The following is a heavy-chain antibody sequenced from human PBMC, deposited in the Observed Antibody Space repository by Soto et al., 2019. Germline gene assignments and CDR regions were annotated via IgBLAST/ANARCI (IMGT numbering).Heavy chain of an antibody. V-gene: IGHV3-30*18. D-gene: IGHD5-18*01. J-gene: IGHJ4*02. CDR3: AKDIVKYTYGACDY. CDR2: ISYDGSNN. Sequence: VGSLRLSCAASGFTFSSYGMYWVRQAPGKGLEWVAAISYDGSNNYHADSVKGRFTISRDNSKNTLYLQLNSLRTEDTAVYYCAKDIVKYTYGACDYWGQGVLVTVSS. CDR1: GFTFSSYG.